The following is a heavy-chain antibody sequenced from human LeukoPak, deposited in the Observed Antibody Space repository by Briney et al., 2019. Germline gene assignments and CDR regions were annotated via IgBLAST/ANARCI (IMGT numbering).Heavy chain of an antibody. CDR1: GFTVSNTY. Sequence: PGGSLRLSCAASGFTVSNTYMNWARQAPGRGLEWVSTLYRDGSTYYADSVRGRFTISRDNSKNTLYVQMNSLRDEDTAVYYCAKDQRWESPHYLDSWGQGTLVTVSS. J-gene: IGHJ4*02. D-gene: IGHD1-26*01. V-gene: IGHV3-53*01. CDR2: LYRDGST. CDR3: AKDQRWESPHYLDS.